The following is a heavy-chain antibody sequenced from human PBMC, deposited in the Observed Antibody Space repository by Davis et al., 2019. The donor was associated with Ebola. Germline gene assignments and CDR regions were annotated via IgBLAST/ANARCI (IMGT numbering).Heavy chain of an antibody. Sequence: AASVKVSCKASGGTFSSYAISWVRQAPGQGLQWMGRIIPIFGTANYAQKFKGRVTITADESTGTAYMALSSLRSEDTAVYYCAMDALGYCSSTTCYDRLGWFDPWGQGTLVTVSS. CDR1: GGTFSSYA. D-gene: IGHD2-2*01. V-gene: IGHV1-69*13. J-gene: IGHJ5*02. CDR2: IIPIFGTA. CDR3: AMDALGYCSSTTCYDRLGWFDP.